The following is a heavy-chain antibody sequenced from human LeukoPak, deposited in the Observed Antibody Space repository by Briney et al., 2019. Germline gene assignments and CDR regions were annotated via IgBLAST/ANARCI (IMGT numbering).Heavy chain of an antibody. D-gene: IGHD5-24*01. CDR1: GYTLTELS. J-gene: IGHJ4*02. CDR3: ATPRRDGYNYDFDY. V-gene: IGHV1-24*01. Sequence: ASVKVSCKVSGYTLTELSMHWVRQAPGKGLEWMGGFDPEDGETIYAQKFQGRVTMTEDTSTDTAYMGLSSLRSEDTAVYYCATPRRDGYNYDFDYWGQGTLVTVSS. CDR2: FDPEDGET.